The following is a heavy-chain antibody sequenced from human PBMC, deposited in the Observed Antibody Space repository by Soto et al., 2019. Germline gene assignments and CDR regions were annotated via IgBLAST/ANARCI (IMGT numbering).Heavy chain of an antibody. CDR2: ISSSGYI. CDR1: GFNFTSYT. CDR3: ARDCSGGSCYPGMDV. J-gene: IGHJ6*02. V-gene: IGHV3-21*01. D-gene: IGHD2-15*01. Sequence: LRLSWAASGFNFTSYTINCVPQAPGKRLEWLSSISSSGYIFSTDSVRGRFTISRDNAKNSVYLQINSLRAEDTAVYFCARDCSGGSCYPGMDVWGQGTTVTVSS.